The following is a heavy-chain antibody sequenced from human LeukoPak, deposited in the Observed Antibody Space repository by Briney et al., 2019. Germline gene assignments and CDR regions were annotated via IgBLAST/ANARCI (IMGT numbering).Heavy chain of an antibody. CDR2: IYYSGST. J-gene: IGHJ5*02. CDR1: GGSISSSSYY. CDR3: AGSYCGGDCYFNWFDP. Sequence: SETLSLTCTVSGGSISSSSYYWGWIRQPPGKGLEWIGSIYYSGSTYYNPSLKSRVTISVDTSKNQFSLKLSSVTAADTAVYYCAGSYCGGDCYFNWFDPWGQGTLVTVSS. D-gene: IGHD2-21*02. V-gene: IGHV4-39*01.